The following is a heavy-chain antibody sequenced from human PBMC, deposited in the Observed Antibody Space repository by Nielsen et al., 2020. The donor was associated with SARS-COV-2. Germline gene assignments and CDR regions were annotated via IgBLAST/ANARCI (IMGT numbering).Heavy chain of an antibody. CDR2: ISYDGSNK. Sequence: GGSLRLSCAPSGFTFSSSAMHWVRKAPGKGLEWVAVISYDGSNKYYAAYVKGRFTISRDNSKNTLYLQMNSLRVEDTAVSYCARGGQWLMGFDYWGQGTLVTVSS. D-gene: IGHD6-19*01. V-gene: IGHV3-30*04. J-gene: IGHJ4*02. CDR3: ARGGQWLMGFDY. CDR1: GFTFSSSA.